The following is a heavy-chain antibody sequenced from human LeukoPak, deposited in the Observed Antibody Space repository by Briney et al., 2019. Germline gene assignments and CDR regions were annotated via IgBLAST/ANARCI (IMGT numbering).Heavy chain of an antibody. V-gene: IGHV3-48*03. J-gene: IGHJ4*02. D-gene: IGHD3-22*01. CDR1: GFTFSSYE. Sequence: GGSLRLSCAASGFTFSSYEMNWVRQAPGKGLEWVSYISSSGSTIYYADSVKGRFTISRDNAKNTLYLQMNSLRAEDTAVYYCAKDLFYYDSSGANCCLDYWGQGTLVTVSS. CDR3: AKDLFYYDSSGANCCLDY. CDR2: ISSSGSTI.